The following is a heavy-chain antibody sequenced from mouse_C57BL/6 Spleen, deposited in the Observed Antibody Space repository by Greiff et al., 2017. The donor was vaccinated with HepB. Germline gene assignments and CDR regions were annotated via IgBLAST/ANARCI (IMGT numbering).Heavy chain of an antibody. Sequence: EVKLVESGGGLVKPGGSLKLSCAASGFTFSSYAMSWVRQTPEKRLEWVATISDGGSYTYYPDNVKGRFTISRDNAKNNLYLQMSHLKSEDTAMYYCARDDYDEKAFDYWGQGTTLTVSS. V-gene: IGHV5-4*01. D-gene: IGHD2-4*01. CDR3: ARDDYDEKAFDY. J-gene: IGHJ2*01. CDR1: GFTFSSYA. CDR2: ISDGGSYT.